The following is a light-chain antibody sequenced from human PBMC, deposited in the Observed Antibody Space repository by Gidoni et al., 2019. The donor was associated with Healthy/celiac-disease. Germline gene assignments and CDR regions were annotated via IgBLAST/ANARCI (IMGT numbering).Light chain of an antibody. CDR1: QSILYSSNNKNY. J-gene: IGKJ2*04. Sequence: DIGMTQSPDSLAVSRGERATINCKSSQSILYSSNNKNYLTWYQQKPGQPPKLLIDWASTRESGVPSRFSGSGSGTDFTLTISSLQAEDVAAYYCQQYYSTPCSFGQGTKLEIK. CDR2: WAS. V-gene: IGKV4-1*01. CDR3: QQYYSTPCS.